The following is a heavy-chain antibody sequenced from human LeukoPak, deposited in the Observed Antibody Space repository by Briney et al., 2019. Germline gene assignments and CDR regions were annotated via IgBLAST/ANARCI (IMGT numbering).Heavy chain of an antibody. Sequence: PGGSLRLSCAASRFTFSSYWMHWVRQAPGKGLVWVSRINGDGGTTSYADSVKGRFTISRDNAKSTLYLQTNSLRAEDTAVYYCARGNYGSGSSSDYWGQGTLVTVSS. D-gene: IGHD3-10*01. CDR1: RFTFSSYW. CDR2: INGDGGTT. V-gene: IGHV3-74*01. CDR3: ARGNYGSGSSSDY. J-gene: IGHJ4*02.